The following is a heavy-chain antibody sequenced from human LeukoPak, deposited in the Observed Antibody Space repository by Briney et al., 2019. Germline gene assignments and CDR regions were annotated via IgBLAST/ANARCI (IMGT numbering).Heavy chain of an antibody. D-gene: IGHD2-8*01. CDR1: GYTFTGYY. CDR3: ARERSSFTYGNAFDI. Sequence: ASVKVSCKASGYTFTGYYMHWVRQAPGQGLEWMGWINPNSGGTNYAQKFQGRVTMTRDTSISTAYMELSRLRSDDTAVYYCARERSSFTYGNAFDIWGQGAMVTVSS. V-gene: IGHV1-2*02. CDR2: INPNSGGT. J-gene: IGHJ3*02.